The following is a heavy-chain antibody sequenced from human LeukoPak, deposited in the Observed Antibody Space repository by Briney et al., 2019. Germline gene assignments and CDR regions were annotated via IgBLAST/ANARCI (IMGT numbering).Heavy chain of an antibody. CDR1: GFTFDDYA. J-gene: IGHJ4*02. CDR3: AKGYTVTTWGYFDY. V-gene: IGHV3-9*01. Sequence: GGSLRLSCAASGFTFDDYAMHWVRQAPGKGLEWVSGISWNSGSIGYADSVKGRFTISRDNAKNSLYLQMNSLRAEDTALYYCAKGYTVTTWGYFDYWGQGTLVTVSS. D-gene: IGHD4-17*01. CDR2: ISWNSGSI.